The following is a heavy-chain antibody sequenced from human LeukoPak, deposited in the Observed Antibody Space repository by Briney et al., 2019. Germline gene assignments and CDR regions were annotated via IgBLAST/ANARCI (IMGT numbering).Heavy chain of an antibody. Sequence: PGGSLRLPCAASGFTFSTYWMHWVRQAPGKGLVWLSRISSDGSSTNYADSVKGRFTISRDNAKNTLYLQMNSLRAEDTAVYYCARDYGVGGYYFDYWGQGTLVTVSS. J-gene: IGHJ4*02. CDR2: ISSDGSST. CDR3: ARDYGVGGYYFDY. V-gene: IGHV3-74*01. CDR1: GFTFSTYW. D-gene: IGHD4-17*01.